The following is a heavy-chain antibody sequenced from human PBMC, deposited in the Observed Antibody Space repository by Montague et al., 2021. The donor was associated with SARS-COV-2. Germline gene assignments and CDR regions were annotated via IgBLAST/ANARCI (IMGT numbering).Heavy chain of an antibody. V-gene: IGHV4-31*03. CDR1: GGSITSGGYY. Sequence: TLSLTCTVSGGSITSGGYYWSWIRQHPGKGLEWIGYIYYSGSTYYNPSLKSRLTISVDTSKNPFSLKLSSVTAADTAVYYCARVHFVSSGWYPDAFDIWGQGTMVTVSS. J-gene: IGHJ3*02. CDR3: ARVHFVSSGWYPDAFDI. CDR2: IYYSGST. D-gene: IGHD6-19*01.